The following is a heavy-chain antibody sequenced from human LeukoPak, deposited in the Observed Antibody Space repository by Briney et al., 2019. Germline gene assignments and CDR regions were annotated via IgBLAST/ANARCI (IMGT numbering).Heavy chain of an antibody. V-gene: IGHV5-51*01. J-gene: IGHJ6*02. Sequence: HGESLKISCQCSGYSFTSYWIGWVRQMPGKGLEWMGISYPGDSDTRYSPSFQGQVTISADKSISTAYLQWSSLKASDTAMYYCARLDSVTAAGMDVWGQGTTVTVSS. D-gene: IGHD4-17*01. CDR2: SYPGDSDT. CDR3: ARLDSVTAAGMDV. CDR1: GYSFTSYW.